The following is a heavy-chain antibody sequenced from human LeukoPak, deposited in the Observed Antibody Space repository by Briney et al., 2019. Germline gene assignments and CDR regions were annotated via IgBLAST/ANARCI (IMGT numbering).Heavy chain of an antibody. J-gene: IGHJ4*02. CDR1: GGSISSGGYS. CDR2: IYHSGST. Sequence: SETLSLTCAVSGGSISSGGYSWSWIRQPPGKDLEWIGYIYHSGSTYYNPSLKSRVTISVDRSKNQFSLKLSSVTAADTAVYYCARANGDYPIRGPYYFDYWGQGTLVTVSS. CDR3: ARANGDYPIRGPYYFDY. D-gene: IGHD4-17*01. V-gene: IGHV4-30-2*01.